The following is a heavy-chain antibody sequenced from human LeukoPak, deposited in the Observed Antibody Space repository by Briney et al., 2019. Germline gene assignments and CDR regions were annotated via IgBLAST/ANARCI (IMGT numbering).Heavy chain of an antibody. CDR1: GFSFSVST. V-gene: IGHV3-73*01. CDR2: IRDKAESYAT. D-gene: IGHD1-7*01. Sequence: PGGSLKLCCAASGFSFSVSTMHWVRQASGKGLEWVGRIRDKAESYATVYAASVKGRFTISRDDSQNTAYLQLNSLRSDDTAVYYCTRSLTGTTFGDYWGQGTLVTVSS. CDR3: TRSLTGTTFGDY. J-gene: IGHJ4*02.